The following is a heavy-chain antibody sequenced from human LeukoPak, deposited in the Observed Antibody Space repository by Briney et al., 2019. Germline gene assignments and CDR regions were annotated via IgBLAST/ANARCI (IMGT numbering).Heavy chain of an antibody. CDR1: GGSFSGYY. J-gene: IGHJ4*02. CDR3: VRMGDSSGYYLDY. Sequence: SETLSLTCAVYGGSFSGYYWSWIRQPPGKGLEWIGEINHSGSTNYNPSLKSRVTISVDTSKNQFSLKLSSVTAADTAVYYCVRMGDSSGYYLDYWGQGTLVTVSS. CDR2: INHSGST. D-gene: IGHD3-22*01. V-gene: IGHV4-34*01.